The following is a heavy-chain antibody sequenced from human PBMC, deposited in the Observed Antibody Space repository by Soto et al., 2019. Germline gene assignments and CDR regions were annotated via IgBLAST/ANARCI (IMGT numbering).Heavy chain of an antibody. Sequence: SVKVSCKASGYTFTGYYMHWVRQAPGQGLEWMGGIIPIFGTANYAQKFQGRVTITADESTSTAYMELSSLRSEDTAVYYCARGRYGDYWGQGARVTVSS. CDR2: IIPIFGTA. J-gene: IGHJ4*02. V-gene: IGHV1-69*13. CDR3: ARGRYGDY. CDR1: GYTFTGYY. D-gene: IGHD1-1*01.